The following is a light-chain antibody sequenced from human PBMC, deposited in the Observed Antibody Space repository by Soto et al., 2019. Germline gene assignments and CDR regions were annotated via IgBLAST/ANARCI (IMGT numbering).Light chain of an antibody. CDR1: KGIRDA. J-gene: IGKJ4*01. V-gene: IGKV1-17*02. CDR3: LQQHSFPLT. CDR2: SAS. Sequence: DIQMTQSPSSLSASVGDRVTITCRASKGIRDALGWCQQKPGKAPQRLISSASSLESGVPSRFSGSGSGTDFTLTITNLQPEDCATYYCLQQHSFPLTCGGGTKVEI.